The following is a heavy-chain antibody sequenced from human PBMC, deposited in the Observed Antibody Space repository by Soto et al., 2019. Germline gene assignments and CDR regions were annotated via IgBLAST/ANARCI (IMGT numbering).Heavy chain of an antibody. CDR3: ASGDAWGVLLAY. V-gene: IGHV4-31*03. CDR2: IYFRGNT. Sequence: QVQLQESGPGLVKPSQILSLTCSVSGASINSAGYYWNWIRHLPGKGLEWIGYIYFRGNTYYSPSLESRVSISLDTSQNQFSLELSSVTVADTAVYYCASGDAWGVLLAYWGQGILVTVSS. CDR1: GASINSAGYY. D-gene: IGHD3-16*01. J-gene: IGHJ4*02.